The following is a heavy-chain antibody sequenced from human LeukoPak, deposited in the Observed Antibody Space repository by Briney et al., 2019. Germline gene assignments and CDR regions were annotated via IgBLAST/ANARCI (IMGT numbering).Heavy chain of an antibody. CDR3: VRELFGSGSCRDY. CDR1: GFTFSSYC. V-gene: IGHV3-33*01. Sequence: GGSLRLSCTAPGFTFSSYCIHWIRQAPGKGLEWVALVWHDGSNRYYVDSVKGRFTISRDNSKNTVYLQMNSLRAEDTAVYYCVRELFGSGSCRDYWGQGTLVPVSS. CDR2: VWHDGSNR. D-gene: IGHD3-10*01. J-gene: IGHJ4*02.